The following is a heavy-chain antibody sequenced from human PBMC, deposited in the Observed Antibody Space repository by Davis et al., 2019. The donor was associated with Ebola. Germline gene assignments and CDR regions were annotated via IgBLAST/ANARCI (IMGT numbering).Heavy chain of an antibody. CDR1: GASIYTTSYY. CDR2: IYYSGNT. V-gene: IGHV4-39*01. J-gene: IGHJ4*02. CDR3: ARDANWGRGLFDY. Sequence: MPSETLSLTCTVSGASIYTTSYYWGWIRQPPGKGLEWIGNIYYSGNTYYNPSLKSRVTVSIDTSKNQVSLRLSSVTAADTAVYYCARDANWGRGLFDYWGQGILVTVSA. D-gene: IGHD7-27*01.